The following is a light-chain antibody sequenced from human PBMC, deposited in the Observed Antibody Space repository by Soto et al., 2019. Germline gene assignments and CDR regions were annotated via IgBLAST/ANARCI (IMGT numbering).Light chain of an antibody. CDR1: QSVSSN. Sequence: EIVMTQSPATLSVSPGERATLSCRASQSVSSNLAWYQQKPGQAPRLLIYCASTRATGIPARFSGSGSGTEFTLTICSLQSEDFAVYYCQQYNNWPRTFGQGTKVDIK. CDR3: QQYNNWPRT. J-gene: IGKJ1*01. V-gene: IGKV3-15*01. CDR2: CAS.